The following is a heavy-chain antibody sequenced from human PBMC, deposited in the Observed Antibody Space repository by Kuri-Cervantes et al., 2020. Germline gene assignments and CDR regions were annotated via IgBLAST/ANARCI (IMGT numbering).Heavy chain of an antibody. Sequence: SETLSLTCTVSGGSVSSGSYYWSWIRQPAGKGLEWIGRIYTSGSTNYNPSLKSRVTISVDKSKNQFSLKLSSVTAADTAVYYCARDIGEVAARPLNWFDPWGQGTLVTVSS. CDR1: GGSVSSGSYY. D-gene: IGHD6-6*01. V-gene: IGHV4-61*02. CDR2: IYTSGST. J-gene: IGHJ5*02. CDR3: ARDIGEVAARPLNWFDP.